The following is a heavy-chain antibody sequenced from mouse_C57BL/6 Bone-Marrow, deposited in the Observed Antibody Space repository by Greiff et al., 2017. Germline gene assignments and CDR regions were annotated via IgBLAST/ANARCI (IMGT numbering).Heavy chain of an antibody. CDR2: INPNNGGT. CDR3: VYDGYYYAMDY. V-gene: IGHV1-22*01. Sequence: VQLQQSGPELVKPGASVKMSCKASGYTFTDYNMHWVKQSHGKSLEWIGYINPNNGGTSYNQKFKGKATLTVHKSSSTAYMELRSLTSEDSAVYYCVYDGYYYAMDYWGQGTSVTVSS. D-gene: IGHD2-3*01. CDR1: GYTFTDYN. J-gene: IGHJ4*01.